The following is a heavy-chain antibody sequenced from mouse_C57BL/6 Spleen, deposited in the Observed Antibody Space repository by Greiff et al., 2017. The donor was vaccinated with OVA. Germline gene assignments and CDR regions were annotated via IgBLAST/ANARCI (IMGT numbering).Heavy chain of an antibody. Sequence: QVQLQQSGAELARPVASVKLSCKASGYTFTSYGISWVKQRTGQGLEWIGEIYPRSGNTYYNEKFKGKATLTADKSSSTAYMELRSLTSEDSAVYFCARESSYYGSSFAWFAYWGQGTLVTVSA. V-gene: IGHV1-81*01. CDR1: GYTFTSYG. CDR2: IYPRSGNT. J-gene: IGHJ3*01. CDR3: ARESSYYGSSFAWFAY. D-gene: IGHD1-1*01.